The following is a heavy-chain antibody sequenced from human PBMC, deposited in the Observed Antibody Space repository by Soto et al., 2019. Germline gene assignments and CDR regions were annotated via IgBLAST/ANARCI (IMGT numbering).Heavy chain of an antibody. V-gene: IGHV6-1*01. CDR2: TYYRSRWYN. Sequence: PSQTLSLTCDISGDSVSSNIAAWHWIRQSPSRGLEWLGRTYYRSRWYNDYAQSVKSRITINADTSKNQFSLQLSSMTPEDTAVYYCSRDDTFFDILTGSSTTQFDPRSQRTLLTVSA. D-gene: IGHD3-9*01. CDR3: SRDDTFFDILTGSSTTQFDP. J-gene: IGHJ5*02. CDR1: GDSVSSNIAA.